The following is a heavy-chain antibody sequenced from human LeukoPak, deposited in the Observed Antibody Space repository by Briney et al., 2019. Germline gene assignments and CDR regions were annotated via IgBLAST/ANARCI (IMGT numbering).Heavy chain of an antibody. CDR1: GYTLTELS. Sequence: ASVKVSCKVSGYTLTELSMHWVRQAPGKGLEWMGGFDPEDGETIYAQKFQGRVTMTEDTSTDTAYMELSSLRSEDTAVYYCATEIGGYSYDSDAFDIWGQGTMVTVSS. J-gene: IGHJ3*02. D-gene: IGHD5-18*01. CDR2: FDPEDGET. CDR3: ATEIGGYSYDSDAFDI. V-gene: IGHV1-24*01.